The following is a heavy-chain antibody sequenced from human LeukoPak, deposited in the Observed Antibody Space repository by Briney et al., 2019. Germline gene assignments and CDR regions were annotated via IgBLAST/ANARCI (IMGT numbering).Heavy chain of an antibody. J-gene: IGHJ4*02. CDR3: ARQIWTTVTGYIDY. CDR2: IYHSGST. CDR1: GYSISSGYY. V-gene: IGHV4-38-2*01. D-gene: IGHD4-17*01. Sequence: SETLSLTCAVSGYSISSGYYWGWIRQPPGKGLEWIGSIYHSGSTYYNPSLESRVTISVDTSKNQFSLKLSSVTAADTAVYYCARQIWTTVTGYIDYWGQGTLVTVSS.